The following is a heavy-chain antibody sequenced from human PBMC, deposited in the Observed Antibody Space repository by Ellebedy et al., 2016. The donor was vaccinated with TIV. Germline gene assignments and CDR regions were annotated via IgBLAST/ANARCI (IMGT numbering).Heavy chain of an antibody. CDR1: GGSVSSGRYY. V-gene: IGHV4-61*03. J-gene: IGHJ4*02. CDR2: FYSSGGT. Sequence: MPSETLSLTCNVSGGSVSSGRYYWSCLRQPPGKGLEWIGYFYSSGGTNYNPSLKGRVTISIHTSKNHFSLKLRSVTSADTAVYYCARGERWLHEVEYWGQGTLVTVSS. CDR3: ARGERWLHEVEY. D-gene: IGHD5-24*01.